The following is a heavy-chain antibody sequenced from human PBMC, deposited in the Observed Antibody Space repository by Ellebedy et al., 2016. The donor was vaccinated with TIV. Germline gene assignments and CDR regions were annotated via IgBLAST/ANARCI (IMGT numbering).Heavy chain of an antibody. V-gene: IGHV3-11*01. CDR2: ISTGGSLK. CDR1: EFTFSDYY. Sequence: GGSLRLSCAGSEFTFSDYYMTWIRQAPGKGLEWVSYISTGGSLKYYADSVKGRFTISRDNAENSLNLQMNSLRAEDTAVYYCARENGDSSRGTFDSWGQGTLVIVSS. D-gene: IGHD1-7*01. J-gene: IGHJ4*02. CDR3: ARENGDSSRGTFDS.